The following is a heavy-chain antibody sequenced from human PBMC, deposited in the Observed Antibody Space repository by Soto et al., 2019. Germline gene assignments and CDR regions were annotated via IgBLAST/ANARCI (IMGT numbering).Heavy chain of an antibody. Sequence: GGSLRLSCAASGFTVSSNYMSWVRQAPGKGLEWVSVIYSGGSTYYADSVKGRFTISRHNSKNTLYLQMNSLRAEDTAVYYCAREVGYSGYDGTYYYMDVWGKGTTVTVSS. CDR3: AREVGYSGYDGTYYYMDV. J-gene: IGHJ6*03. V-gene: IGHV3-53*04. D-gene: IGHD5-12*01. CDR2: IYSGGST. CDR1: GFTVSSNY.